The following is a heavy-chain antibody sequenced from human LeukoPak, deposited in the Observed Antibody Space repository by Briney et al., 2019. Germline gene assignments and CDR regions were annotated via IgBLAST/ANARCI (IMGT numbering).Heavy chain of an antibody. V-gene: IGHV3-30-3*01. CDR1: GFTFRGYA. D-gene: IGHD7-27*01. CDR2: ISYDGSNK. J-gene: IGHJ6*02. CDR3: ARGGEFASYYYYGMDV. Sequence: GGSLRLSCAASGFTFRGYAMHWVRQAPGKGLEWVAVISYDGSNKYYADSVKGRFTISRDNSKNTLYLQMNSLRAEDTAVYYCARGGEFASYYYYGMDVWGQGTTVTVSS.